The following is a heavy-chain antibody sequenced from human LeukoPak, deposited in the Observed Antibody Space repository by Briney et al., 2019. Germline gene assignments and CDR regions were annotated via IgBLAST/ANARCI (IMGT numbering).Heavy chain of an antibody. D-gene: IGHD6-13*01. CDR3: ARGLGYGVFDP. J-gene: IGHJ5*02. Sequence: ASVKVSCKASGYTFTDYAIHWVRQAPGQSLEWMGWINVGNGNTKSSQKFQGRVTITRDMSASTAYMELSSLRSEDTAVYYCARGLGYGVFDPWGQGTLVTVSS. V-gene: IGHV1-3*01. CDR1: GYTFTDYA. CDR2: INVGNGNT.